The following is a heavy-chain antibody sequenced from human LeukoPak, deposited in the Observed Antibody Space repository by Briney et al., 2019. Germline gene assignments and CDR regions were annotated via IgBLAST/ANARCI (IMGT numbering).Heavy chain of an antibody. Sequence: SVKVSCKASGGTFSSYAISWVRQAPGQGLEWMGRIIPILGIANYAQKFQGRVTITADKSTSTAYMELSSLRSEDTAVYYCARVIVVITTEYYGIDVWDQGPMVNVSS. CDR2: IIPILGIA. J-gene: IGHJ6*02. D-gene: IGHD3-22*01. CDR1: GGTFSSYA. V-gene: IGHV1-69*04. CDR3: ARVIVVITTEYYGIDV.